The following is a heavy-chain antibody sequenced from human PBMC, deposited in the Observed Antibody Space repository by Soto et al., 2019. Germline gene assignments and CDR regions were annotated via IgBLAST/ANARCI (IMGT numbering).Heavy chain of an antibody. CDR3: AMDRRAGRNCGFCSDF. D-gene: IGHD1-7*01. CDR1: GFTFSSYG. J-gene: IGHJ4*02. V-gene: IGHV3-23*01. Sequence: EVQLLESGGGLVQPGGSLTLSCAASGFTFSSYGMTWVRQAPGKGLEWGSFSSATGAGRYYADSGKGRSPISRVNSNNTLHLHMSSLRADDTAGYYCAMDRRAGRNCGFCSDFWGQGALVIVSS. CDR2: SSATGAGR.